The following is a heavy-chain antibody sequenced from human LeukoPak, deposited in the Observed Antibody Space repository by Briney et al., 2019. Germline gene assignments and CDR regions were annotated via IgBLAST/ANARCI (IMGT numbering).Heavy chain of an antibody. D-gene: IGHD3-10*01. Sequence: SGPTLVNPTQTLTLTCTFSGFSLSTSGVGVGWIRQPPGKALEWPGLIYWDAGTHYCPSLKSRLTITKDTSKDQVFLRMTNMDPVDTATYYCAHHPTYGAGILCHFDFWGQGTLVTVSS. J-gene: IGHJ4*02. CDR1: GFSLSTSGVG. CDR2: IYWDAGT. CDR3: AHHPTYGAGILCHFDF. V-gene: IGHV2-5*02.